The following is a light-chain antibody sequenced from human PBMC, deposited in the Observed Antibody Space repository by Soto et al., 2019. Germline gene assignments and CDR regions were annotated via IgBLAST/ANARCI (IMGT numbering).Light chain of an antibody. CDR2: GAS. V-gene: IGKV3-20*01. Sequence: EIILTQSPDTLSLSPGERATLSCRASQTVSSNYLAWCQQRPGRAPRLLIYGASTRAAGIPDRFSGSGSGTDFTLTISRLEPEDFAVYYCQQYGTSPFTFGPGTKVDIK. CDR1: QTVSSNY. CDR3: QQYGTSPFT. J-gene: IGKJ3*01.